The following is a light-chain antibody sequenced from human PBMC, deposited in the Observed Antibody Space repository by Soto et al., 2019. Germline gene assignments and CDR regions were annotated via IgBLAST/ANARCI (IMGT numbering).Light chain of an antibody. J-gene: IGLJ2*01. CDR2: LNSDGSH. CDR3: QTWGTGIQV. CDR1: SGHSSYA. V-gene: IGLV4-69*01. Sequence: QLVLTQSPSASASLGASVKLTCTLSSGHSSYAIAWHQQQPEKGPRYLMKLNSDGSHSKGDGIPDHFSGSSSGAERYLTISSLQSEDEADYYCQTWGTGIQVFGGGTKVTVL.